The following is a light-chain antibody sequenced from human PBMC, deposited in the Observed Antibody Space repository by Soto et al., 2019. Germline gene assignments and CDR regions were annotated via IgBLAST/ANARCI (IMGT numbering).Light chain of an antibody. CDR2: GAS. CDR1: QNVNSN. Sequence: EIVMTQSPATLSMSPGERATLSCRATQNVNSNLAWYQHRPGQAPRLLIYGASIRPTGIPARSSGSGSGIEFTISSDSLQLEDCAVYYCQQYNDWPPMYTFGQGTKLEIK. J-gene: IGKJ2*01. V-gene: IGKV3-15*01. CDR3: QQYNDWPPMYT.